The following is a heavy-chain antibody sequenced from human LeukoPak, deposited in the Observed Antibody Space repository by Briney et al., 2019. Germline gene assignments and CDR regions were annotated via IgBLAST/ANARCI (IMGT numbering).Heavy chain of an antibody. D-gene: IGHD3-10*01. Sequence: SETLSLTCTVSSDSISRYYWSWIRQPPGKGLEWIGYIYYIGSTNYNPSLKSRVTISVDTSNNQFSLKLSSVTAADTAVYYCARVGAYNWFDPWGQGTLVTVSS. CDR2: IYYIGST. CDR3: ARVGAYNWFDP. J-gene: IGHJ5*02. V-gene: IGHV4-59*01. CDR1: SDSISRYY.